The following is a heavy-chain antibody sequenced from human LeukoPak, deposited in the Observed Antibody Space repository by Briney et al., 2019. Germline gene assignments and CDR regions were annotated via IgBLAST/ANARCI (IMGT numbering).Heavy chain of an antibody. CDR1: GFTFSDYY. V-gene: IGHV3-11*01. J-gene: IGHJ4*02. CDR3: ARDLRFEGNYYFDY. CDR2: ISSSGSTI. D-gene: IGHD3-3*01. Sequence: NPGGSLRLSCAASGFTFSDYYMSWIRQAPGKGLEWVSYISSSGSTIYYADSVKGRFTISRDNAKNSLYLQMNSLRADDTAVYYCARDLRFEGNYYFDYWGQGTLVTVSS.